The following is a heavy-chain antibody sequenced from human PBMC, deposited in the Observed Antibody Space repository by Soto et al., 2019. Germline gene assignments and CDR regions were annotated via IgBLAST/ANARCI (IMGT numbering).Heavy chain of an antibody. CDR3: AKHQEVRGVVVPDHYWGMDV. Sequence: QVQLQESGPGLVKPSETLSLTCTVSGGSIGRYYWSWIRQPPGKGMEWFGYIYYIASTTSYNPTLTNLVTISVDTSKNHFHLKMTSVTAAETAVYYWAKHQEVRGVVVPDHYWGMDVWGRGTTVTVS. J-gene: IGHJ6*02. CDR1: GGSIGRYY. V-gene: IGHV4-59*08. D-gene: IGHD3-10*01. CDR2: IYYIAST.